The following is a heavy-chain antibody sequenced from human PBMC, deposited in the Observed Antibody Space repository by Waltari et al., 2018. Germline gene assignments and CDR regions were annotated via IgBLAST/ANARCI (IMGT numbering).Heavy chain of an antibody. V-gene: IGHV1-2*02. D-gene: IGHD5-18*01. J-gene: IGHJ5*02. Sequence: QVQLVQSGAEVKKPGASVKVSCKASGYTFTGYYMHRVREAPGQGLEWMGWINPNSGGTNDAQKFQGRVTMTRDTSISTAYMELSRLRSDDTAVYYCATHVDTALYWFDPWGQGTLVTVSS. CDR3: ATHVDTALYWFDP. CDR2: INPNSGGT. CDR1: GYTFTGYY.